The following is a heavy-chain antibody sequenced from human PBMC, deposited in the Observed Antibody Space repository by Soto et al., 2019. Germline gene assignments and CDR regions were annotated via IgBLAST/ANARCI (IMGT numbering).Heavy chain of an antibody. CDR2: ISSSGSTI. CDR1: GFTFSDYY. V-gene: IGHV3-11*01. Sequence: PGGSLRLSCAASGFTFSDYYMSWIRQAPGKGLEWVSYISSSGSTIYYADSVKGRFTISRDNAKNSLYLQMNSLRAEDTAVYYCARATRAGYSSGWYRYGMDVWGQGTTVTVSS. J-gene: IGHJ6*02. CDR3: ARATRAGYSSGWYRYGMDV. D-gene: IGHD6-19*01.